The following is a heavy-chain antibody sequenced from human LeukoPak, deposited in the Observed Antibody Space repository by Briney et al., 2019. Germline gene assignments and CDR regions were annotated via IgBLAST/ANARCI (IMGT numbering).Heavy chain of an antibody. CDR1: GFTFDDYA. Sequence: PGGSLRLSCAASGFTFDDYAMHWVRQAPGKGLEWVSLISWDGGSTYYADSVKGRFTISRDNSKDTLYLQMNSLRAEDTAVYYCAKDWSFQSERPVRCSSTSCPRAFDIWGQGTMVTVSS. D-gene: IGHD2-2*01. J-gene: IGHJ3*02. CDR3: AKDWSFQSERPVRCSSTSCPRAFDI. V-gene: IGHV3-43D*03. CDR2: ISWDGGST.